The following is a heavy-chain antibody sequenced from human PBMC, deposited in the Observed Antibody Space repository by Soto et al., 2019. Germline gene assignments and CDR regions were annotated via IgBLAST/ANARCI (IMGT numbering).Heavy chain of an antibody. CDR2: INHSGST. J-gene: IGHJ5*02. CDR1: GGSFSGYY. V-gene: IGHV4-34*01. D-gene: IGHD3-3*01. CDR3: ARGRIYDFWSGYYGWFDP. Sequence: SETLSLTCAVYGGSFSGYYWSWIRQPPGKGLEWIGEINHSGSTNYNPSLKSRVTISVDTSKNQFSLKLSSATAADTAVYYCARGRIYDFWSGYYGWFDPWGQGTLVTVSS.